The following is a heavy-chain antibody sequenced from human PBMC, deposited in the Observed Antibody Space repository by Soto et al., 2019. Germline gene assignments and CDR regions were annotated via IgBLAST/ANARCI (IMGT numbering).Heavy chain of an antibody. V-gene: IGHV4-34*01. Sequence: SETLSLTCAVYGGSFSGYYWSWIRQPPGKGLEWIGEINHSGSTNYNPSLKSRVTISVDTSKNQFSLKLSSVTAADTAVYYCARGTSSIAARPNYYYYMDVWGKGTTVTVSS. D-gene: IGHD6-6*01. J-gene: IGHJ6*03. CDR3: ARGTSSIAARPNYYYYMDV. CDR1: GGSFSGYY. CDR2: INHSGST.